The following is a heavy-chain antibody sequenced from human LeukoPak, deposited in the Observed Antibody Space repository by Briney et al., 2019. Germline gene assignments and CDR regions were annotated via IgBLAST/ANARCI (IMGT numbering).Heavy chain of an antibody. Sequence: GGSLRLSCAASGFTFSSYAMHWVRQAPGKGLEWVAVISYDGSNKYYADSVKGRFTISRDNSKNTLYLQMNSLRAEDTAVYYCARGGPAAGRFDYWGQGTLVTVSS. V-gene: IGHV3-30*04. CDR3: ARGGPAAGRFDY. CDR1: GFTFSSYA. D-gene: IGHD6-13*01. CDR2: ISYDGSNK. J-gene: IGHJ4*02.